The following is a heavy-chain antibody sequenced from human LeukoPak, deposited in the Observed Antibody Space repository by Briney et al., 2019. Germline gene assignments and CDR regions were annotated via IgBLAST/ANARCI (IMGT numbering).Heavy chain of an antibody. CDR3: ARADDDSSGYNWFDP. D-gene: IGHD3-22*01. J-gene: IGHJ5*02. Sequence: SETLSLTCTVSGGSISSGDYYWSWIRQPPGKGLEWIGYIYYSGSTYYNPSLKSRVTISVDTSKNQFSLKLSSVTAADTAVYYCARADDDSSGYNWFDPWGQGTLVTVSS. CDR2: IYYSGST. V-gene: IGHV4-30-4*01. CDR1: GGSISSGDYY.